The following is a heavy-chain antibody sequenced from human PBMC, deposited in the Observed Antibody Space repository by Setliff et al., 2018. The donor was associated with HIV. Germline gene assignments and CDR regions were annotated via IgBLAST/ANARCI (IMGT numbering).Heavy chain of an antibody. CDR1: GGSISSGSYY. CDR3: ARPLTTSYNFWGDAFAT. D-gene: IGHD3-3*01. J-gene: IGHJ3*02. Sequence: SETLSLTCTVSGGSISSGSYYWSWIRQPAGKGLEWSGHIYTSGSTNYNPSLKSRVTISVDTSKNQFSLKLSSVTAADAAVYYCARPLTTSYNFWGDAFATWGQGTMVTVSS. V-gene: IGHV4-61*09. CDR2: IYTSGST.